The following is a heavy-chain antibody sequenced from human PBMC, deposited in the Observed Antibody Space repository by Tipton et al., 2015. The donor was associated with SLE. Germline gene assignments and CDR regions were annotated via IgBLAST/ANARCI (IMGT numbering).Heavy chain of an antibody. CDR2: VFDTGYT. D-gene: IGHD2-2*01. V-gene: IGHV4-39*07. CDR3: VVCSPSSCAYFDY. J-gene: IGHJ4*02. Sequence: TLSLTCHVAGGRIRNSPYYWAWIRQPRGKRLEWIGSVFDTGYTAYNPSLEGRISMPLDRPNNQFSLKLTSVTAADTAVYYCVVCSPSSCAYFDYWGQGRLVTVSS. CDR1: GGRIRNSPYY.